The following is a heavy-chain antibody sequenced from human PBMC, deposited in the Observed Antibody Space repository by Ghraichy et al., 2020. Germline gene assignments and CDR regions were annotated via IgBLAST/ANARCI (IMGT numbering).Heavy chain of an antibody. J-gene: IGHJ4*02. V-gene: IGHV3-21*01. D-gene: IGHD6-19*01. CDR3: ARDGVAVAVYGFDY. CDR2: ISSSSSYI. CDR1: GFTFSSYS. Sequence: GSLRLSCAASGFTFSSYSMNWVRQAPGKGLEWVSSISSSSSYIYYADSVKGRFTISRDNAKNSLYLQMNSLRAEDTAVYYCARDGVAVAVYGFDYWGQGTLVTVSS.